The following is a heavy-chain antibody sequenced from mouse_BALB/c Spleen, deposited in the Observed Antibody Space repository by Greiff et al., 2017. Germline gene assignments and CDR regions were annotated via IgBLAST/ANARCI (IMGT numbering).Heavy chain of an antibody. V-gene: IGHV5-12-2*01. D-gene: IGHD2-1*01. Sequence: EVKVVESGGGLVQPGGSLKLSCAASGFTFSSYTMSWVRQTPEKRLEWVAYISNGGGSTYYPDTVKGRFTISRDNAKNTLYLQMSSLKSEDTAMYYCARHGFRYGNDAMDYWGQGTSVTVSS. CDR1: GFTFSSYT. CDR2: ISNGGGST. CDR3: ARHGFRYGNDAMDY. J-gene: IGHJ4*01.